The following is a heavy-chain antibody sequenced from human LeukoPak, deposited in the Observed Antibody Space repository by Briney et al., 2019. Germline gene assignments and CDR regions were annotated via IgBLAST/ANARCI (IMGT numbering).Heavy chain of an antibody. J-gene: IGHJ4*02. D-gene: IGHD6-6*01. CDR1: GYTFTNYY. CDR2: INPSDGDT. CDR3: ARVPLYSSSHFDY. V-gene: IGHV1-46*03. Sequence: GASVKVSCKASGYTFTNYYMHWVRQAPGQGLEWMGRINPSDGDTSYAQKFQGRLTMTRDTSTSTAYMELRSLRSDDTAVYYCARVPLYSSSHFDYWGQGTLVTVSS.